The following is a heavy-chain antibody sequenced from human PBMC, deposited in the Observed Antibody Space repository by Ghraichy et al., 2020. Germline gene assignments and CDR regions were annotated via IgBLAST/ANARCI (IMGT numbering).Heavy chain of an antibody. Sequence: GGSLRLSCAASGFTFDDYAMHWVRQAPGKGLEWVSGISWNSGSIGYADSVKGRFTISRDNAKNSLYLQMNSLRAEDTALYYCAKDIGRGFYGSGSSHYYYYYGMDVWGQGTTVTVSS. CDR1: GFTFDDYA. V-gene: IGHV3-9*01. D-gene: IGHD3-10*01. CDR2: ISWNSGSI. J-gene: IGHJ6*02. CDR3: AKDIGRGFYGSGSSHYYYYYGMDV.